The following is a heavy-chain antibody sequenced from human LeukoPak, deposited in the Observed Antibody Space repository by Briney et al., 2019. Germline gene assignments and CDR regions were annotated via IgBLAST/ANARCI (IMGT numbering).Heavy chain of an antibody. J-gene: IGHJ4*02. CDR1: GGSISISY. Sequence: PSETLSLTCTVSGGSISISYWSWIRQPPGKGLEWIGYIYYSGSTNYNPSLKSRVTISVDTSKNQFSLKLTSVTAADTAVYYCARVPLSSGYYYLDYWGQGTLVTVSS. D-gene: IGHD3-22*01. CDR2: IYYSGST. V-gene: IGHV4-59*01. CDR3: ARVPLSSGYYYLDY.